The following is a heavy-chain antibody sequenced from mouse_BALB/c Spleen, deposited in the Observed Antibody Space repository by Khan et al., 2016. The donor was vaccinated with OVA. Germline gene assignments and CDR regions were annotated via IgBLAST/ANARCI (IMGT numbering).Heavy chain of an antibody. CDR3: TRLGYSYGSTFVD. V-gene: IGHV1-7*01. D-gene: IGHD1-1*01. Sequence: QVQLQQSGAELAKPGASVRMSCKASGYTFPNYWMHWVKQGPGQGLEWIGYINPSTDYTEYNQKFKDKATLTADKSSSTAYMQLSSLTSEDSAVYYCTRLGYSYGSTFVDWGQGTTLTVSS. J-gene: IGHJ2*01. CDR1: GYTFPNYW. CDR2: INPSTDYT.